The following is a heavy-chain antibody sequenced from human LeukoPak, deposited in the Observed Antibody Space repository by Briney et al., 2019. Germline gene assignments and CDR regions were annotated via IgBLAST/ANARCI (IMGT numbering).Heavy chain of an antibody. CDR1: GFTFSSYS. V-gene: IGHV3-21*01. CDR2: ISSSSSYI. D-gene: IGHD2-15*01. Sequence: GGSLRLSCAASGFTFSSYSMNWVRQAPGEGLEWVSSISSSSSYIYYADSVKGRFTISRDNARNSLYLQMNSLRAEDTAVYYCARDGLAAATLHWCFDLWGRGTLVTVSS. J-gene: IGHJ2*01. CDR3: ARDGLAAATLHWCFDL.